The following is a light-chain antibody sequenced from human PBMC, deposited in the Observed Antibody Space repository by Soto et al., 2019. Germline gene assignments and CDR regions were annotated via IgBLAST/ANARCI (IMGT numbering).Light chain of an antibody. CDR1: QSVSSY. V-gene: IGKV3-20*01. CDR3: QQYGSSPPAT. J-gene: IGKJ4*01. CDR2: DAS. Sequence: EIVLTQSPATLSLSPGERATLSCRASQSVSSYFAWYQQKPGQAPRLLIYDASNRATGIPDRFSGSGSGTDFTLTISRLEPEDFAVYYCQQYGSSPPATFGGGTKVEIK.